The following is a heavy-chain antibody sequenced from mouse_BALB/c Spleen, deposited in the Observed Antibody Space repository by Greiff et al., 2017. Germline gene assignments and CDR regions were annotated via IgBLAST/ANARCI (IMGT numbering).Heavy chain of an antibody. CDR2: ISSGSSTI. V-gene: IGHV5-17*02. J-gene: IGHJ2*01. CDR3: ARCPYGNYERVDY. Sequence: EVKLMESGGGLVQPGGSRKLSCAASGFTFSSFGMHWVRQAPEKGLEWVAYISSGSSTIYYADTVKGRFTISRDNPKNTLFLQMTSLRSEDTAMYYCARCPYGNYERVDYGGQGTTLTVSS. D-gene: IGHD2-1*01. CDR1: GFTFSSFG.